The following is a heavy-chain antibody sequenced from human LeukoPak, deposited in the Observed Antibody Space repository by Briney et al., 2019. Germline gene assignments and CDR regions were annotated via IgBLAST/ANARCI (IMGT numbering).Heavy chain of an antibody. Sequence: GGSLRLSCAASGFTFSSYDMHWVRQATGKGLEWVSAIGTAGDAYYPGSVKGRFTISRENAKNSLYLQMNSLRAGDTAVYYCARSVGRGGSYEFDYWGQGTLVTVSS. D-gene: IGHD1-26*01. CDR2: IGTAGDA. J-gene: IGHJ4*02. CDR1: GFTFSSYD. CDR3: ARSVGRGGSYEFDY. V-gene: IGHV3-13*01.